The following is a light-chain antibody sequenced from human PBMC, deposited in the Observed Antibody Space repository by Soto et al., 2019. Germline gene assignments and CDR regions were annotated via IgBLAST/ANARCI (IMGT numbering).Light chain of an antibody. CDR2: GAS. J-gene: IGKJ2*01. CDR3: QQSANSPVT. V-gene: IGKV3-20*01. Sequence: TVLTQSPGTLSLSPGERATLSCRASQSVSSTYVSWYLQKPGQAPRLLIFGASSRATGIPDRFSGSGSGTDFTLTISRLEPEDFAVYYCQQSANSPVTFGQGTKLEIK. CDR1: QSVSSTY.